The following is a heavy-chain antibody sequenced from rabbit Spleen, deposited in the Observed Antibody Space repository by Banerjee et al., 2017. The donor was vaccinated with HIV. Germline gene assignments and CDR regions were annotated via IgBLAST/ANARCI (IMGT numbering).Heavy chain of an antibody. D-gene: IGHD8-1*01. V-gene: IGHV1S45*01. CDR1: GVSLNDKDV. Sequence: QEQLEESGGGLVKPEGSLTLTCKASGVSLNDKDVMCWVRQAPGKGLEWIACINIVTGKSVYATWAKGRFTCSKTSSATVTLKLTSLTVADTATYFCARDTGSSFSSYGMDLWGPGTLVTVS. CDR3: ARDTGSSFSSYGMDL. CDR2: INIVTGKS. J-gene: IGHJ6*01.